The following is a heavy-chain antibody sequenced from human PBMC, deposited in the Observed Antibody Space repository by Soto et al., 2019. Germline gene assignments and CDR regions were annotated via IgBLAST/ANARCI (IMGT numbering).Heavy chain of an antibody. CDR3: TRHAVDY. CDR1: VGSISSGDYY. D-gene: IGHD6-19*01. J-gene: IGHJ4*02. Sequence: SETLSLTCTVSVGSISSGDYYWSWIRQLPGKDLEWIAYIYYNGNTYYTPSLKSRVTISVDTSKNQFSLKLTSVTAADTAIYYCTRHAVDYWGQGTLVTVSS. V-gene: IGHV4-31*03. CDR2: IYYNGNT.